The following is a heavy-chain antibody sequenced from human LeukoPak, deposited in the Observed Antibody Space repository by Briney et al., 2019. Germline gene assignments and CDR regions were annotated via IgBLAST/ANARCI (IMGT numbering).Heavy chain of an antibody. CDR3: ARGGPFDSGGYYPGWFDP. D-gene: IGHD3-22*01. V-gene: IGHV3-48*01. CDR2: ISSSSSTI. J-gene: IGHJ5*02. CDR1: GFTFSNYI. Sequence: GGSLRLSCAASGFTFSNYIMNWVRQAPGKGLEWVSYISSSSSTIYYADSVKGRFTISRDNAKKSLHLQMNSLRAEDTAVYYCARGGPFDSGGYYPGWFDPWGQGTLVTVSS.